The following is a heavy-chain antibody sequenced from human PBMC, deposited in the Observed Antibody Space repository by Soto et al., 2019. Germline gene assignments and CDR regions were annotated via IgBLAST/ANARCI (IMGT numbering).Heavy chain of an antibody. CDR1: GFTFSSYA. Sequence: EVQLLESGGGLVQPGVSLRLSCAASGFTFSSYAMSWVRQAPGKGLEWVSGISGSGDSTYYADSVKGRFTISRDNSKNTLYLQMNSLRAEDTAVYYCAKGVPGIAVAGTGYFQHWGQGTLVTVSS. CDR3: AKGVPGIAVAGTGYFQH. J-gene: IGHJ1*01. CDR2: ISGSGDST. D-gene: IGHD6-19*01. V-gene: IGHV3-23*01.